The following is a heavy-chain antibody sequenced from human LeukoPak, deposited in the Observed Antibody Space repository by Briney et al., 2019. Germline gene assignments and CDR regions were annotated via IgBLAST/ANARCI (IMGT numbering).Heavy chain of an antibody. CDR2: IYYSGST. Sequence: SETLSLTCTVSGGSISSSSYYWGWIRQPPGKGLEWIGSIYYSGSTYYNPSLKSRVTISVDTSKNQFSLKLSSVTAADTAVYYCARQVAGMLYWGQGTLVTVSS. CDR1: GGSISSSSYY. CDR3: ARQVAGMLY. V-gene: IGHV4-39*01. D-gene: IGHD6-19*01. J-gene: IGHJ4*02.